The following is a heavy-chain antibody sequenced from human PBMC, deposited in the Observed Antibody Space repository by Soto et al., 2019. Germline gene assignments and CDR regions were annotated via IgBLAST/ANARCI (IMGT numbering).Heavy chain of an antibody. CDR3: AGRSSWYDYDY. V-gene: IGHV4-59*01. CDR2: IYYSGST. Sequence: SETLSLTCTVSGGSISSYYWSWIRQPPGKGLEWIGYIYYSGSTNYNPSLKSRVTISVDTSKNQFSLKLSSVTAADTAVYYCAGRSSWYDYDYWGQGTLVTVSS. CDR1: GGSISSYY. J-gene: IGHJ4*02. D-gene: IGHD6-13*01.